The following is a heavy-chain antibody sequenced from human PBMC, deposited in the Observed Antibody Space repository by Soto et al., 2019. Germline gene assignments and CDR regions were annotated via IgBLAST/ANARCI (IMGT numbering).Heavy chain of an antibody. CDR2: ISYDGSNK. CDR3: AREGGQWLGPFDY. J-gene: IGHJ4*02. CDR1: GFTFSSYA. D-gene: IGHD6-19*01. Sequence: QVQLVESGGGVVQPGRSLRLSCAASGFTFSSYAMHWVRQAPGKGLEWVAVISYDGSNKYYADSVKGRFTISRDNSKNTLYLQMNSLRAEDTAVYYCAREGGQWLGPFDYWGQGTLFTVSS. V-gene: IGHV3-30-3*01.